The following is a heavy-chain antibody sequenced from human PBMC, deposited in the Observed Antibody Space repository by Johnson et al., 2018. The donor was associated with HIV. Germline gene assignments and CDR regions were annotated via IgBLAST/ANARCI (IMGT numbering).Heavy chain of an antibody. V-gene: IGHV3-9*01. J-gene: IGHJ3*02. CDR2: ISWNSGSI. CDR3: AGLGGSHDAFDI. CDR1: GFTFSSYA. Sequence: VQLVESGGGVVQPGRSLRLSCAASGFTFSSYAMHWVRQAPGKGLEWVSGISWNSGSIGYADSVKGRFTISRDNSKNTLYLQMNSLRAEDTAVYYCAGLGGSHDAFDIWGQGTMVTVSS. D-gene: IGHD1-26*01.